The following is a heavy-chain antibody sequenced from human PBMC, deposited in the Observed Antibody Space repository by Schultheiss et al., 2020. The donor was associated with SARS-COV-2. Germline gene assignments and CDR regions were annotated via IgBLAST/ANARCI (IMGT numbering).Heavy chain of an antibody. CDR1: GFTFSSYG. V-gene: IGHV3-33*01. Sequence: GGSLRLSCAASGFTFSSYGMHWVRQAPGKGLEWVAVIWYDGSNKYYADSVKGRFTISRDNSKNTLYLQMNSLRAEDTAVYYSARGAMDDGYYYYYYGMDVWGQGTTVTVSS. D-gene: IGHD1-26*01. CDR3: ARGAMDDGYYYYYYGMDV. CDR2: IWYDGSNK. J-gene: IGHJ6*02.